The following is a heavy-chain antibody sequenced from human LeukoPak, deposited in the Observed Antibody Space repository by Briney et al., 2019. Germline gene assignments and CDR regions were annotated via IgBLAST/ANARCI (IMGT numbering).Heavy chain of an antibody. CDR3: TTDSSGYFH. J-gene: IGHJ4*02. D-gene: IGHD3-22*01. CDR1: GFTFSDHY. Sequence: GGSLRLSCAASGFTFSDHYMDWVRQAPGKGLEWVGRTRNKANSYTTEYAASVKGRFTISRDDSKNSLYLQMNSLKTEDTAVYYCTTDSSGYFHWGQGTLVTVSS. V-gene: IGHV3-72*01. CDR2: TRNKANSYTT.